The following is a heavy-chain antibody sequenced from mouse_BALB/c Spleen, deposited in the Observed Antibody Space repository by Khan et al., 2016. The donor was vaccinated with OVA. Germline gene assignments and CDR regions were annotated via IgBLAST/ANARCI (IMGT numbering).Heavy chain of an antibody. D-gene: IGHD2-4*01. CDR1: GYTFTNYG. CDR2: INTYTGES. Sequence: QIQLVQSGPELKKPGETVKISCEASGYTFTNYGMNWVKQAPGKGLKWMGWINTYTGESTYADDFKGRFAFSLETSASTAFLQINNLKNEDMATYFCARGLNYDESWFAYWGQGTLVTVSA. V-gene: IGHV9-1*02. J-gene: IGHJ3*01. CDR3: ARGLNYDESWFAY.